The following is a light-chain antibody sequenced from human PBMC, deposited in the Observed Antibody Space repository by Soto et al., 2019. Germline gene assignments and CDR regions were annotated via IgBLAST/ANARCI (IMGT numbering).Light chain of an antibody. CDR2: DVS. Sequence: QSVLTQPPSASGTPGQRVTISCSGTSSDVGGYNYVSWYQQHPGKAPKLMIYDVSKRPSGVPDRFSGSKSGNTASLTISGLQAEDEADYYCCSYAGSYTHVVFGGGTQLTVL. CDR1: SSDVGGYNY. CDR3: CSYAGSYTHVV. J-gene: IGLJ2*01. V-gene: IGLV2-11*01.